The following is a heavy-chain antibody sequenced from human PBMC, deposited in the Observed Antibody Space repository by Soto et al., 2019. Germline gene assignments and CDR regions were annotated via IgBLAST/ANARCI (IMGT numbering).Heavy chain of an antibody. CDR2: INSDGSST. Sequence: GGSLRLSCAAAGCTFSSYWMHWVRKAPGKGLVWVSRINSDGSSTSYADSVKGRFTISRDNAKNTLYLQMNSLRAEDTAVYYCARDGIGQPTGYSSGWYYYYYGMDVWGQGTTVTVSS. D-gene: IGHD6-19*01. CDR1: GCTFSSYW. CDR3: ARDGIGQPTGYSSGWYYYYYGMDV. J-gene: IGHJ6*02. V-gene: IGHV3-74*01.